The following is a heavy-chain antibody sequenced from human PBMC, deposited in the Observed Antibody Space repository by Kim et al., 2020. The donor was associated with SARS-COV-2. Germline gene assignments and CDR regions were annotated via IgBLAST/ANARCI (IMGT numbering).Heavy chain of an antibody. CDR3: ARDGGSWLSSYYGMDV. CDR2: IIPIFGTA. D-gene: IGHD6-13*01. J-gene: IGHJ6*02. V-gene: IGHV1-69*13. CDR1: GGTFSSYA. Sequence: SVKVSCKASGGTFSSYAISWVRQAPGQGLEWMGGIIPIFGTANYAQKFQGRVTITADESTSTAYMELSSLRSEDTAVYYCARDGGSWLSSYYGMDVWGQGTTGTVSS.